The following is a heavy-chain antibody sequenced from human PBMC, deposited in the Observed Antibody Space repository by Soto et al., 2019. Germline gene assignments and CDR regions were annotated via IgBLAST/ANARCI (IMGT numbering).Heavy chain of an antibody. CDR1: GGSFSGYY. CDR2: INHSGST. J-gene: IGHJ5*02. D-gene: IGHD2-15*01. Sequence: QVQLQQWGAGLLKPSETLSLTCAVYGGSFSGYYWSWIRQPPGKGLEWIGAINHSGSTNYNPSLRRRVTIAVNTSKNLFSLKLGSVTGADTVVYYCARVSPPAVVVVVAAIYWCDPWVQGTLVTVSS. V-gene: IGHV4-34*01. CDR3: ARVSPPAVVVVVAAIYWCDP.